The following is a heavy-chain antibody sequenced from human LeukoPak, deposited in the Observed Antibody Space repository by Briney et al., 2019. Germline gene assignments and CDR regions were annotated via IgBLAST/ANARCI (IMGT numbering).Heavy chain of an antibody. CDR1: GYTFTFYG. CDR3: ARAVGVTFGGVIVGSNY. CDR2: ISAYNGNT. V-gene: IGHV1-18*01. D-gene: IGHD3-16*02. Sequence: ASVKVSCKASGYTFTFYGISWVRQAPGQGLEWMGWISAYNGNTNYAQKLQGRVTMTTDTSTSTAYMELRSLRSDDTAVYYCARAVGVTFGGVIVGSNYWGQGTQVTVSS. J-gene: IGHJ4*02.